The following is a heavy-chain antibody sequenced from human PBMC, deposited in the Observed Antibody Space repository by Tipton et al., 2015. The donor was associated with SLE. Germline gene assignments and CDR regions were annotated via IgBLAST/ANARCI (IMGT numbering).Heavy chain of an antibody. Sequence: LRLSCAVYGGSFSGYYWSWIRQPPGKGLEWIGEINHSGSTNYNPSLKSRVTISVDTSKNQFSLKPSSVTAADTAVYYCARFYPERPNWYFDLWGRGTLVTVSS. V-gene: IGHV4-34*01. D-gene: IGHD1-1*01. J-gene: IGHJ2*01. CDR2: INHSGST. CDR1: GGSFSGYY. CDR3: ARFYPERPNWYFDL.